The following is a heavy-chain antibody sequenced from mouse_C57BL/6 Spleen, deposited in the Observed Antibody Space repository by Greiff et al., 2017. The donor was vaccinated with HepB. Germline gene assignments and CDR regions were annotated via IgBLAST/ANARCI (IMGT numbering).Heavy chain of an antibody. D-gene: IGHD1-1*01. CDR3: ARRHYGSSYEGDYYAMDY. V-gene: IGHV1-61*01. CDR1: GYTFTSYW. Sequence: QVQLQQPGAELVRPGSSVKLSCKASGYTFTSYWMDWVKQRPGQGLEWIGNIYPSDSETHYNQKFKDKATLTVDKSSSTAYMQLSSLTSEDSAVYYCARRHYGSSYEGDYYAMDYWGQGTSVTVSS. CDR2: IYPSDSET. J-gene: IGHJ4*01.